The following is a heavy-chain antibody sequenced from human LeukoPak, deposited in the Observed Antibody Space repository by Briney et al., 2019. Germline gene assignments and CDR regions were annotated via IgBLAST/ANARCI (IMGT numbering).Heavy chain of an antibody. Sequence: PGGSLRLSCAASGFTFSSYAMSRVRQAPGKGLEWVSGLSGSGGSTYYADSVKGRFTISRDNFKNTLYLQMSSLRAEDTAVYYCAKGGGGDFPFDYWGQGTLVTVSS. J-gene: IGHJ4*02. CDR3: AKGGGGDFPFDY. V-gene: IGHV3-23*01. CDR2: LSGSGGST. D-gene: IGHD2-21*02. CDR1: GFTFSSYA.